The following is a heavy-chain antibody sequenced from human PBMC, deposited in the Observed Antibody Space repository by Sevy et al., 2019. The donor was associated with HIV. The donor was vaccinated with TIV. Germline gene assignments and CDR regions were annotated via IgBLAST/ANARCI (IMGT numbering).Heavy chain of an antibody. CDR1: GGSFSGYY. CDR2: INHSGST. V-gene: IGHV4-34*01. J-gene: IGHJ3*02. Sequence: SETLSLTCAVYGGSFSGYYWSWIRQPPGRGLEWIGEINHSGSTNYNPSLKSRVTISVDTSKNQFSLKLSSVTAADTAVYYCARHCSGTSCSHAFDIWGQGTMVTVSS. D-gene: IGHD2-2*01. CDR3: ARHCSGTSCSHAFDI.